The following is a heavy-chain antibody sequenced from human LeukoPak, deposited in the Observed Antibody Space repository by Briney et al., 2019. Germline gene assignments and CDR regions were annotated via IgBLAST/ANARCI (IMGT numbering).Heavy chain of an antibody. Sequence: GGSLRLSCAASGFTFIDYDMHWVRHGIGKGLEWVSAIGIRGDTHYSGSVKGRFTISRENAERSLYLQMNSLRAEDTAVYYCARGGIQVSGIDEFDYWGQGTLVTVSS. CDR3: ARGGIQVSGIDEFDY. D-gene: IGHD6-19*01. CDR1: GFTFIDYD. J-gene: IGHJ4*02. CDR2: IGIRGDT. V-gene: IGHV3-13*01.